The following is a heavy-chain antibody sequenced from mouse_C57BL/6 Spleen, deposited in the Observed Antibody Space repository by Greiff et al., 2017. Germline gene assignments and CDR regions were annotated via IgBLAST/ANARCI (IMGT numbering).Heavy chain of an antibody. CDR1: GYTFTSYW. Sequence: QVQLKQPGAELVKPGASVKLSCKASGYTFTSYWMHWVKQRPGRGLEWIGRIDPNSGGTKYNEKFKSKATLTVDKSSSTAYMQLSSLTSEDSAVYYCAAYDLRYWGQGTTLTVSS. J-gene: IGHJ2*01. CDR3: AAYDLRY. D-gene: IGHD2-3*01. V-gene: IGHV1-62-3*01. CDR2: IDPNSGGT.